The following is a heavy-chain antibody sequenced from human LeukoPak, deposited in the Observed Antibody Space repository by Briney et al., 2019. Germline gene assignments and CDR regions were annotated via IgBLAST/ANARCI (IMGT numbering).Heavy chain of an antibody. Sequence: SVKVSCKASGGTFSRYAISWVRQAPGQGLEWMGGIIPIFGTANYAQKFQGRVTITTDESTSTAYMELSSLRSEDTAVYYCASHLSTCYYTWFWFDPWGQGTLVTVSS. V-gene: IGHV1-69*05. D-gene: IGHD3/OR15-3a*01. CDR3: ASHLSTCYYTWFWFDP. J-gene: IGHJ5*02. CDR2: IIPIFGTA. CDR1: GGTFSRYA.